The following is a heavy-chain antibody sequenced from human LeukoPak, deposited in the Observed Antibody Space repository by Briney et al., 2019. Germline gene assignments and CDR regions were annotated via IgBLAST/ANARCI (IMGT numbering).Heavy chain of an antibody. V-gene: IGHV1-18*01. J-gene: IGHJ4*02. CDR3: ARNHPYYYDSNGLYYFGY. CDR2: ISVYNGNT. CDR1: GYTFTNNA. D-gene: IGHD3-22*01. Sequence: ASVKVSCKTSGYTFTNNAITWVRRAPGQGLEWLGWISVYNGNTNYAQKLQGRVTMTTDTSTTTVYMELRSLRSDDTAVYYCARNHPYYYDSNGLYYFGYWGQGTLVTVSS.